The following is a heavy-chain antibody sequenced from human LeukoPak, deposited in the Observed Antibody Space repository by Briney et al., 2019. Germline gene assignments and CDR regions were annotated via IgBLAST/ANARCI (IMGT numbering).Heavy chain of an antibody. CDR3: ARISGEVRGVSSYYMDV. CDR2: IYHSGST. D-gene: IGHD3-10*01. J-gene: IGHJ6*03. V-gene: IGHV4-38-2*02. CDR1: GYSISSGFY. Sequence: SETLSLTCTVSGYSISSGFYWGWIRQPPGKGLEWIGSIYHSGSTYYNPSLTSRVTISVDTSKNQYSLKLSSVTAADTAVYYCARISGEVRGVSSYYMDVWGKGTTVTVSS.